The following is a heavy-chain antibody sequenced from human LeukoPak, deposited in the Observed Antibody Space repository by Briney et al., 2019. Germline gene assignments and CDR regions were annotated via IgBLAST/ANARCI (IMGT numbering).Heavy chain of an antibody. V-gene: IGHV3-30*02. Sequence: GGSLRLSCAASGFTFSSYGMHWVRQAPGKGLEWVAFIRYDGSNKYYADSVKGRFTISRDNSKNTLYLQMNSLRAEDTAVYYCAKASPIVVVVAATDYWGQGTLVTVSP. CDR2: IRYDGSNK. CDR3: AKASPIVVVVAATDY. J-gene: IGHJ4*02. D-gene: IGHD2-15*01. CDR1: GFTFSSYG.